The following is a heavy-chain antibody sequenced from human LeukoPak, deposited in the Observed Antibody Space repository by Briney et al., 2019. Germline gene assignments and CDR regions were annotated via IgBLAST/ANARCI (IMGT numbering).Heavy chain of an antibody. J-gene: IGHJ6*03. V-gene: IGHV3-33*06. CDR2: IWYDGSNK. CDR1: GFTFSSYG. CDR3: AKDSYYYYMDA. Sequence: GGSLRLSCAASGFTFSSYGMHWVRQAPGKGLEWVAVIWYDGSNKYYADSVKGRFTISRDNSKNTLYLQMNSLRAEDTAVYYCAKDSYYYYMDAWGKGTTVTVSS.